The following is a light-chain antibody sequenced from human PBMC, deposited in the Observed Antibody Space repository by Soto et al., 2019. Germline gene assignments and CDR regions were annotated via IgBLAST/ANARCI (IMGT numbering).Light chain of an antibody. V-gene: IGLV1-40*01. J-gene: IGLJ1*01. CDR1: SSNIGAGYD. CDR2: GNS. CDR3: QSYDSSLSAYV. Sequence: QSVLTQPPSVSGAPGQRVTISYTGSSSNIGAGYDLHWYQQLPGTAPKLLIYGNSNRPSGVPDRFSGSKSGTSASLAITGLQAEDEADYYCQSYDSSLSAYVFGTGTKVTVL.